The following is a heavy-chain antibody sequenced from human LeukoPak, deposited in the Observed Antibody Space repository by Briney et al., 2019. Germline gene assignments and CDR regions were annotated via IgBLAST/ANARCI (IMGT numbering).Heavy chain of an antibody. CDR2: IYYSGST. V-gene: IGHV4-31*03. J-gene: IGHJ6*02. CDR1: GGSISSGAYY. D-gene: IGHD2-2*01. Sequence: PSETLSLTCTVSGGSISSGAYYWSWIRQHPGKGLEWIGYIYYSGSTYYNPSLKSRVTISVDTSKNQFSLNLSSVTAADTAVYYCARAPTGVPAALYGMDVWGQGTTVTVSS. CDR3: ARAPTGVPAALYGMDV.